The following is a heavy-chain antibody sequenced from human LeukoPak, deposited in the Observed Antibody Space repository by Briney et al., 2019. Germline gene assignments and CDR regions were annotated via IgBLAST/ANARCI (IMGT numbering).Heavy chain of an antibody. Sequence: GGSLRLSCAASGFTFSDYYMSWIRQLPGKGLEWVSYISSSGSTIYYADSVKGRFTISRDNAKNSLYLQMNSLRAEDTAVYYCARGYSSSPTEDYFDYWGQGTLVTVSS. CDR2: ISSSGSTI. CDR1: GFTFSDYY. J-gene: IGHJ4*02. CDR3: ARGYSSSPTEDYFDY. D-gene: IGHD6-13*01. V-gene: IGHV3-11*01.